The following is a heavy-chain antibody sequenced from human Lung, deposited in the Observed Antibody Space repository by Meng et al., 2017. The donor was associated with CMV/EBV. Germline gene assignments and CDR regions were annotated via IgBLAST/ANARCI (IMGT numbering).Heavy chain of an antibody. CDR3: VRATTLVRGYVVPYYYVMDA. V-gene: IGHV4-59*01. CDR2: IYRSGTT. CDR1: IDSHRSDY. J-gene: IGHJ6*02. D-gene: IGHD3-10*01. Sequence: SETLSLTCTVSIDSHRSDYWSWVRLPPGKGLEWIAYIYRSGTTNYNPSLKSRGSISLDRSNNRLSLGLASVTAADTAIYYCVRATTLVRGYVVPYYYVMDAWGQGTTVTVSS.